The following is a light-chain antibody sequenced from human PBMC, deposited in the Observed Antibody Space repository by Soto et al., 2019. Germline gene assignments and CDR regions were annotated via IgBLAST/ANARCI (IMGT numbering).Light chain of an antibody. Sequence: EIVMTQSPATLSVSPGERATLSCRASQSVSSNLAWYQRKPGQAPRLLIYGASSRATGIPDRFSGSGSGTDFTLTINRLEPEDFAVYYCQQYGSSPRTFGQGTKVDIK. V-gene: IGKV3-20*01. J-gene: IGKJ1*01. CDR2: GAS. CDR1: QSVSSN. CDR3: QQYGSSPRT.